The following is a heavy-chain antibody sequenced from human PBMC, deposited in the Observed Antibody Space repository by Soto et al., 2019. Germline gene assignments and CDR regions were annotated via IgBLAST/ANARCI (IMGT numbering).Heavy chain of an antibody. CDR3: ARGSGYDGYYYGMDV. D-gene: IGHD5-12*01. CDR2: ISSSSSTI. J-gene: IGHJ6*02. CDR1: GFTFSSYS. Sequence: PGGSLRLSCAASGFTFSSYSMNWVRQAPGKGLEWVSYISSSSSTIYYADSVKGRFTISRDNAKNSLYLQMNSLRDEDTAVYYCARGSGYDGYYYGMDVWGQGSTVTVSS. V-gene: IGHV3-48*02.